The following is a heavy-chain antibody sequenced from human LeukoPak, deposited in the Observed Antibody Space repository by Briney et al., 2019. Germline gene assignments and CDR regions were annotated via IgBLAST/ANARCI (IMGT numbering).Heavy chain of an antibody. CDR2: FDPEDGET. CDR1: GYTLTELS. Sequence: ASVKVSCKVSGYTLTELSMHWVRQAPGKGLEWMGGFDPEDGETIYAQKFQGRVTMTGDTSTDTAYMELSSLRSEDTAVYYCARGRLESGDFDYWGQGTLVTVSS. D-gene: IGHD1-26*01. V-gene: IGHV1-24*01. CDR3: ARGRLESGDFDY. J-gene: IGHJ4*02.